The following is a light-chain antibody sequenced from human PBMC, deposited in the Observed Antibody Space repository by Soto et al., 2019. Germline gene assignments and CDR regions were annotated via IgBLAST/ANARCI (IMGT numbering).Light chain of an antibody. CDR1: QSVSSD. CDR2: DAS. V-gene: IGKV3-11*01. Sequence: EIVLPQSPGTLSLSPGERATLSCSARQSVSSDLAWYQQKPGQAPRLLIYDASNRATGIPARFSGSGSGTDFTLTISSLEPEDFAVYYCQQPDAFGQGTRLEIK. CDR3: QQPDA. J-gene: IGKJ5*01.